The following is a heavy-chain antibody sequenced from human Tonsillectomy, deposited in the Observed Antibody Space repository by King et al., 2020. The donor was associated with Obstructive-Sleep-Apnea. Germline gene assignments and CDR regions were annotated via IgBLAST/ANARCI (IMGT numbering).Heavy chain of an antibody. Sequence: VQLVESGGGLVQPGGSLRLSCAASGFTFSGYAVSWVRQAPGKGLEWVSAISDSGGSTYYADSVKGRFTISRDNSKNTLYLQMNSLRAEDTAVYYCAKDVGRVWEWAPYWYFDLWGRGTLVTVSA. D-gene: IGHD3-3*01. CDR2: ISDSGGST. CDR3: AKDVGRVWEWAPYWYFDL. V-gene: IGHV3-23*04. CDR1: GFTFSGYA. J-gene: IGHJ2*01.